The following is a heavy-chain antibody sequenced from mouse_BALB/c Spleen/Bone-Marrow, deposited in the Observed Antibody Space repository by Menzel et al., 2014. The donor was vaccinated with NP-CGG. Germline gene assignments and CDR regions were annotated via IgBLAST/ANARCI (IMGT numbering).Heavy chain of an antibody. CDR1: GFTFXSYA. CDR2: ISSGGSYT. V-gene: IGHV5-9-1*01. CDR3: ARHGITRLLDY. D-gene: IGHD2-4*01. Sequence: EVMLVESGGGLVKPGGSLKLSCAASGFTFXSYAMSWVRQTPEKRLEWVATISSGGSYTYYPDSVKGRFTISRDNAKNTLYLQMTSLRSEDTVMYYCARHGITRLLDYWGQGTTLTVSS. J-gene: IGHJ2*01.